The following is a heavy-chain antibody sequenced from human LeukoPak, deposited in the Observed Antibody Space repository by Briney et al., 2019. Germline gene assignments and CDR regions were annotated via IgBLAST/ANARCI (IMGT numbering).Heavy chain of an antibody. D-gene: IGHD3-22*01. Sequence: GGSVTLSCLATGFIFLNYALRWVRPAPWKGLAWVSTISDGGCSKYSADSVIGGSTISSDSSKTTLYLQMNSLRAKDTAVYYCARENLVYNWRYDSSGSGINYWGQGTRVTVSS. V-gene: IGHV3-23*01. CDR1: GFIFLNYA. CDR2: ISDGGCSK. CDR3: ARENLVYNWRYDSSGSGINY. J-gene: IGHJ4*02.